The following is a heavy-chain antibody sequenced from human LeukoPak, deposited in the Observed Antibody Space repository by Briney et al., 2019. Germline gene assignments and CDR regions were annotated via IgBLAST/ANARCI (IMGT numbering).Heavy chain of an antibody. CDR3: ARDKEPASYYGMDV. V-gene: IGHV1-18*01. CDR1: GYTFTSYG. J-gene: IGHJ6*02. CDR2: ISAYNGNT. Sequence: ASVKVSCKASGYTFTSYGISWVRQAPGQGLEWMGWISAYNGNTNYAQKLQGRVTMTTDTSTSTAHMELRSLRSDDTAVYYCARDKEPASYYGMDVWGQGTTVTVSS.